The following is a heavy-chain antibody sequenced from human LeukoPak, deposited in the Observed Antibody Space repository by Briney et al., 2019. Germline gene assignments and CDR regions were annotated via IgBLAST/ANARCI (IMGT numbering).Heavy chain of an antibody. V-gene: IGHV3-7*01. Sequence: PGGSLRLSCAASGFTFSNHWMNWVRQAPGKGLEWVANIKQDGSEKNYVDSVKGRFTTSRDNSKNMLYLQMNSLSAEDTAVYYCARGPGYSSGWYVLSVDYWGQGTPVTVSS. D-gene: IGHD6-19*01. J-gene: IGHJ4*02. CDR1: GFTFSNHW. CDR2: IKQDGSEK. CDR3: ARGPGYSSGWYVLSVDY.